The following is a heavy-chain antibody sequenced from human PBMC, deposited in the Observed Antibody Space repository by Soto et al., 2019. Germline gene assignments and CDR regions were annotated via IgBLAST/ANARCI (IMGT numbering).Heavy chain of an antibody. D-gene: IGHD3-10*01. Sequence: ASVKVSCKASGYTFTSYDINWVRQATGQGLEWMGWMNPNSGNTGYAQKFQGRVTMTRNTSISTAYMELSSLRSEDTAVYYCAIAYCGNYYFDYWGQGTLVTVSS. CDR3: AIAYCGNYYFDY. V-gene: IGHV1-8*01. CDR1: GYTFTSYD. CDR2: MNPNSGNT. J-gene: IGHJ4*02.